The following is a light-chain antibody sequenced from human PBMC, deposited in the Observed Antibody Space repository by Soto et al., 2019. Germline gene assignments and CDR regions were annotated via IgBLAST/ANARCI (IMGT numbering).Light chain of an antibody. CDR3: SSYTSSSTPHVV. CDR1: SSDVGGYNY. Sequence: QSVLTQPASVSGSPGQSITISCTGTSSDVGGYNYVSWYQQHPGKAPKLMIYEVSNRPSGVSNRFSGSKSGNTASLTISGLQAEDEADYYCSSYTSSSTPHVVFGVGTQLTVL. CDR2: EVS. J-gene: IGLJ2*01. V-gene: IGLV2-14*01.